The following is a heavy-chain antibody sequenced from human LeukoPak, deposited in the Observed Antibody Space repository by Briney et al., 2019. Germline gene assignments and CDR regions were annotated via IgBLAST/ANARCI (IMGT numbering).Heavy chain of an antibody. CDR2: IYYSGST. D-gene: IGHD2-8*01. V-gene: IGHV4-39*01. CDR1: GDSISTSNSY. CDR3: ARGHNCTNGVCYSYYYYMDV. J-gene: IGHJ6*03. Sequence: PSETLSLTCTVSGDSISTSNSYWGWIRQPPGTGLEWIGSIYYSGSTYYNPSLKSRVTISVDTSKNQFSLKLSSVTAADTAVYYCARGHNCTNGVCYSYYYYMDVWGKGTTVTVSS.